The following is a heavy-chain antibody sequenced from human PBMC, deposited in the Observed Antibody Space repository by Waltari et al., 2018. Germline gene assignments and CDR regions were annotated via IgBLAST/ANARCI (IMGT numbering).Heavy chain of an antibody. CDR1: GFTFRSYA. J-gene: IGHJ5*02. V-gene: IGHV3-23*04. CDR3: AKDLTVVVPAAIEGWFDP. Sequence: EVQLVESGGGLVQPGVSLRLSCAASGFTFRSYALSWVRQAPGKGLEWFSAISGSGGSTYYADSVKGRFTISRDNSKNTLYLQMNSLRAEDTAVYYCAKDLTVVVPAAIEGWFDPWGQGTLVTVSS. CDR2: ISGSGGST. D-gene: IGHD2-2*01.